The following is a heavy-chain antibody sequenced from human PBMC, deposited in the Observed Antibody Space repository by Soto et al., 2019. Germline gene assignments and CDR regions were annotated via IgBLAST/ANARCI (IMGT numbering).Heavy chain of an antibody. Sequence: ASVKVSGKASGGTFSSYAISWLRQAPVQGLEWMGGIIPIFGTANYAQKFQGRVTITADKSTSTAYMEVSSLRSEDTAVYYCARQYPRSWFDPWGQGTLVTVCS. J-gene: IGHJ5*02. CDR1: GGTFSSYA. V-gene: IGHV1-69*06. CDR2: IIPIFGTA. D-gene: IGHD4-4*01. CDR3: ARQYPRSWFDP.